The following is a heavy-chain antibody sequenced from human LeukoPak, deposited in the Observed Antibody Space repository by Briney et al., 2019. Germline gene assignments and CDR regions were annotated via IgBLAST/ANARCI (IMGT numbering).Heavy chain of an antibody. V-gene: IGHV1-2*04. J-gene: IGHJ4*02. D-gene: IGHD2-15*01. CDR1: GYTFTGYY. Sequence: ASVKVSCKASGYTFTGYYMHWVRQSPGQGLEWMGWINPNSGGTNYAQKFQGWVTMTRDTSISTAYMELSRLRSDDTAVYYCARTSRGSGGSCFDYWGQGTLVTVSS. CDR2: INPNSGGT. CDR3: ARTSRGSGGSCFDY.